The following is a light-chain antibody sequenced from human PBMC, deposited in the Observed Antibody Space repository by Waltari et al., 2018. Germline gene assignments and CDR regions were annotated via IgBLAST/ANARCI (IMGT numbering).Light chain of an antibody. J-gene: IGLJ2*01. V-gene: IGLV1-40*01. Sequence: QSVLTQPPSVSGAPGQRVTISCTGSSSNIGSPYNVHWYQQVPGRAPKLLIYDDSHRPSGVPDRFSGSKSGTSASLAITGLQAEDEAEYLCQSYDSGLNGLFFGGGTKVTVL. CDR3: QSYDSGLNGLF. CDR2: DDS. CDR1: SSNIGSPYN.